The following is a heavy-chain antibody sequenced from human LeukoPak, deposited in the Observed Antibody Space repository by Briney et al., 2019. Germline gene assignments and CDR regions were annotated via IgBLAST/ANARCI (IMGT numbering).Heavy chain of an antibody. CDR1: GGSISSYY. Sequence: PSETLSLTCTVSGGSISSYYWSWIRQPPGKGLEWIGYIYYSGSTNYNPSLKSRVTISVDTSKNQFSLKLSSVTAADTAVYYCAREGAYGDYVGPYDYWGQGSLVTVSS. CDR3: AREGAYGDYVGPYDY. D-gene: IGHD4-17*01. V-gene: IGHV4-59*12. J-gene: IGHJ4*02. CDR2: IYYSGST.